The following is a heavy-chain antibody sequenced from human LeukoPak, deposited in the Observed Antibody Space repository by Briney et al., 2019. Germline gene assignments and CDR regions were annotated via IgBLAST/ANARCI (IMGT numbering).Heavy chain of an antibody. CDR1: GCSFTRYW. J-gene: IGHJ4*02. CDR3: ARAYDSSGYYLSASY. CDR2: IYPGDSDT. D-gene: IGHD3-22*01. V-gene: IGHV5-51*01. Sequence: GESLNISCKCSGCSFTRYWIGWVRQMPGNSQEWMGIIYPGDSDTRYSPSFQGQVTISADKSISTAYLQWSSLKASDTAMYYCARAYDSSGYYLSASYWGQGTLVTVSS.